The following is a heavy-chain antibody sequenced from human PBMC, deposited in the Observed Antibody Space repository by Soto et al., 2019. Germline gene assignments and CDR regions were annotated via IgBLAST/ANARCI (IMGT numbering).Heavy chain of an antibody. Sequence: QVQLVQSGAEVKKPGSSVKVSCKASGDTFSTYAINWVRQAPGQGLEWMGWIIPILGTANYAQKFQGRVRITAGESTSTVYMELSSLISEDTAVYYWARELYLYNSSAYTHYYYGMDVWCQGTTVTVSS. J-gene: IGHJ6*02. CDR1: GDTFSTYA. D-gene: IGHD3-22*01. V-gene: IGHV1-69*01. CDR2: IIPILGTA. CDR3: ARELYLYNSSAYTHYYYGMDV.